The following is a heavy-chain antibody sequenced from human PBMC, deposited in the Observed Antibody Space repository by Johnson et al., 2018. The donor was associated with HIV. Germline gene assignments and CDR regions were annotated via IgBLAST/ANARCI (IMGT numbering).Heavy chain of an antibody. V-gene: IGHV3-30*02. CDR1: GFTFSSYG. D-gene: IGHD3-22*01. CDR2: IRYDGNNK. CDR3: AKDGQRGRAMIVARLGAFDI. J-gene: IGHJ3*02. Sequence: QVQLVESGGGVVQPGGSLRLSCAASGFTFSSYGMHWVRQAPGKGLEWVAFIRYDGNNKYYADSVKGRFTISRDNSKNTLYLQMNSLRPEDTAVYYCAKDGQRGRAMIVARLGAFDIWGQGTMVTVSS.